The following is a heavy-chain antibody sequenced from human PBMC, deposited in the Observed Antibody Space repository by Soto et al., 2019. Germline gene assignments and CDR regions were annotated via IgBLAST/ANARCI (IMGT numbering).Heavy chain of an antibody. D-gene: IGHD2-2*01. V-gene: IGHV6-1*01. Sequence: SQTLSLTWVISGDSVTGNTAGWNWIRQSPSRGLEWLGRTYYRSKWYYDYAGSVKGRMTINPDTSRNQFSLQLNSLRAGDTAVYYCARGGGYCTSTSCYYYGMDVWGQGTTVTVSS. CDR2: TYYRSKWYY. CDR3: ARGGGYCTSTSCYYYGMDV. CDR1: GDSVTGNTAG. J-gene: IGHJ6*02.